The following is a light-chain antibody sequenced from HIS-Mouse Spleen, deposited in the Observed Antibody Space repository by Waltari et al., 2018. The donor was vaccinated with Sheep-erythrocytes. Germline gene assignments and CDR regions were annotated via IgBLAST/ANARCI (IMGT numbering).Light chain of an antibody. J-gene: IGLJ2*01. Sequence: SYELTQPPSVSVSPGQTASITCSGDKLGDKYACWYQQKPGQSPVLVIYQDSKRPSGGPERFTGSNSGNTATRTISGTQAMDEADYYCQAWDSSTVVFGGGTKLTVL. V-gene: IGLV3-1*01. CDR1: KLGDKY. CDR3: QAWDSSTVV. CDR2: QDS.